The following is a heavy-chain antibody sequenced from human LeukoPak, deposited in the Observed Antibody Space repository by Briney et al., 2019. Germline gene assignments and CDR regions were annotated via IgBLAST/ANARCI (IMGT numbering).Heavy chain of an antibody. CDR2: IYPGDSDT. J-gene: IGHJ6*03. CDR1: GYSFTSFW. V-gene: IGHV5-51*01. Sequence: GESLKISCKASGYSFTSFWIGWVRQMPGKGLEWLGIIYPGDSDTRYSPSFQGQVTISADKSISTAYLQWSSLKASDTAMYYCARHVTVSSTSAGYYYYMDVWGKGTTVTVS. CDR3: ARHVTVSSTSAGYYYYMDV. D-gene: IGHD2-2*01.